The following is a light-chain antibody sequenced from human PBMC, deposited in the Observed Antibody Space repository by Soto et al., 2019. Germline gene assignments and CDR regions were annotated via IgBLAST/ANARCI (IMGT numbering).Light chain of an antibody. CDR3: TSYTSSTTWV. J-gene: IGLJ3*02. Sequence: QSALTQPASVSGSPGQSITISCTGTSSDVGSYDLVSWYQHHPGTAPKLMIYEVSNRPSGVSNRFSASKSGNTASLTISGLQAEDEADYYCTSYTSSTTWVFGGGTKLTVL. CDR1: SSDVGSYDL. CDR2: EVS. V-gene: IGLV2-14*02.